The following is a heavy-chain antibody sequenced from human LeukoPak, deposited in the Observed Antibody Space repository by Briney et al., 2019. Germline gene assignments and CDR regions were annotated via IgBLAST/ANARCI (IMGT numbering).Heavy chain of an antibody. CDR1: GGSISSYY. D-gene: IGHD1-26*01. CDR3: ARGVNSGYFDY. CDR2: IYYSGST. J-gene: IGHJ4*02. Sequence: PSETLSLTRTVSGGSISSYYWTWIRQPPGKGLEWIGYIYYSGSTNYNPSLKSRVTISVDTSKNQFSLKLTSVTAADTAVYYCARGVNSGYFDYWGQGTLVTVSS. V-gene: IGHV4-59*01.